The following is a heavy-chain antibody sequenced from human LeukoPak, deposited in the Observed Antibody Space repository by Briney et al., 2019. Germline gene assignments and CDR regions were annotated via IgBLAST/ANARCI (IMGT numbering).Heavy chain of an antibody. J-gene: IGHJ4*02. Sequence: GGSLRLSCAASGFTFDDYAMHWVRQALGKGLEWVSLISWDGGSTYYADSVKGRFTISRDNSKNSLYLQMNSLRAEDTALYYCAKGSSSWYYFDYWGQGTLVTVSS. CDR2: ISWDGGST. CDR3: AKGSSSWYYFDY. CDR1: GFTFDDYA. V-gene: IGHV3-43D*04. D-gene: IGHD6-13*01.